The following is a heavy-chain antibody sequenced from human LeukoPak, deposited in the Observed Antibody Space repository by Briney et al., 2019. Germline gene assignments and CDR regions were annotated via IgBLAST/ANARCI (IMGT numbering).Heavy chain of an antibody. V-gene: IGHV3-23*01. D-gene: IGHD5-12*01. CDR3: AKEPRENSGYYVSGWFDP. Sequence: GGSLRLSCAASGFTFSRYAMSWVRQAPGKGLEWVSAISGSGGSTYYADSVKGRFTISRDNSKNTLFLQMNSLRADDTAVYYCAKEPRENSGYYVSGWFDPWGQGTLVTVSS. J-gene: IGHJ5*02. CDR1: GFTFSRYA. CDR2: ISGSGGST.